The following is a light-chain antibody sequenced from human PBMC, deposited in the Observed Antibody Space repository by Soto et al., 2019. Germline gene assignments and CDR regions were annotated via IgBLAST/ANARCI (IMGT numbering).Light chain of an antibody. V-gene: IGKV3-15*01. Sequence: EIVMTQSPATLSVSPGERATLSCRASQSVSSNLAWYQQKPGQAPRLLIYGASTRATGIPATFSGSVSGTEFTLTIRSLQSEDFAVYYCQQYNNWPPLTFGGGTKVEIK. J-gene: IGKJ4*01. CDR2: GAS. CDR1: QSVSSN. CDR3: QQYNNWPPLT.